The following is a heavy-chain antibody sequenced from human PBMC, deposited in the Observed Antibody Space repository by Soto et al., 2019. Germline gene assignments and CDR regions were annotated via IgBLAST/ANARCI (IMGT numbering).Heavy chain of an antibody. J-gene: IGHJ4*02. CDR3: AKGIYYESSGLEIFDY. CDR2: AGGSGTTT. V-gene: IGHV3-23*01. CDR1: GFTFSNYA. D-gene: IGHD3-22*01. Sequence: VQLLESGGGLVQPGGSLRLSCAASGFTFSNYAMGWVRQATGKGLEWVSTAGGSGTTTYYADSVKGRFTISRDNSKNTLFMQMHSLRVEDTAVYYCAKGIYYESSGLEIFDYWGQGTLVTVSS.